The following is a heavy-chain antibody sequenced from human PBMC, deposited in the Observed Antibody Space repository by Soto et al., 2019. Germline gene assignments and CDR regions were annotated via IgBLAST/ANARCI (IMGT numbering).Heavy chain of an antibody. D-gene: IGHD2-15*01. CDR1: GGSISSGGYY. CDR3: ARGVAADNWFDP. J-gene: IGHJ5*02. V-gene: IGHV4-31*03. Sequence: SETLSLTCTVSGGSISSGGYYWSWIRQHPGKGLEWIGYIYYSGSTYYNPSLKSRVTISVGTSKNQFSLKLSSVTAADTAVYYCARGVAADNWFDPWGQGTLVTVSS. CDR2: IYYSGST.